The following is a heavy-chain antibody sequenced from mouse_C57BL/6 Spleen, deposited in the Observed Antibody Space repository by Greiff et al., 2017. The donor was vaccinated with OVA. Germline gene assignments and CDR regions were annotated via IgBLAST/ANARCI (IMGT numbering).Heavy chain of an antibody. CDR3: ARTDGYYYAMDY. D-gene: IGHD2-3*01. Sequence: DVKLQESGPGLVKPSQSLSLTFSVTGYSITSGYYWNWIRQFPGNKLEWMGYISYDGSNNYNPSLKNRISITRDTSKNQFFLKLNSVTTEDTATYYCARTDGYYYAMDYWGQGTSVTVSS. CDR2: ISYDGSN. CDR1: GYSITSGYY. V-gene: IGHV3-6*01. J-gene: IGHJ4*01.